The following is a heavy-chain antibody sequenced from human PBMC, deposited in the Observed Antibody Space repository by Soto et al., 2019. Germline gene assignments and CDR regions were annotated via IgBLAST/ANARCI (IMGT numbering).Heavy chain of an antibody. CDR1: GGSISSSSCY. V-gene: IGHV4-39*01. D-gene: IGHD2-2*01. Sequence: SETLSLTCTVSGGSISSSSCYWGWIRQPPGKGLEWIGSIYYSGSTYYNPSLKGRVNISVDTSRNQFSRKLSSVTAADTAVYYCARHVGIVVVPAARRGAFDIWGQGTMVTVSS. J-gene: IGHJ3*02. CDR2: IYYSGST. CDR3: ARHVGIVVVPAARRGAFDI.